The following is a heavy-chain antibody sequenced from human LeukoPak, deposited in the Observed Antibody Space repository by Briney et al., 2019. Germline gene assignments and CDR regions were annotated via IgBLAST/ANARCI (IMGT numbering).Heavy chain of an antibody. CDR2: INPNSGGT. CDR3: ARAGRDTAMVKRGNGYYYYYMDV. CDR1: GYTFTGYY. Sequence: ASVKVSCKASGYTFTGYYMHWVRQAPGQGLEWMGWINPNSGGTNCAQKFQGRVTMTRDTSISTAYMELSSLRSEDMAVYYCARAGRDTAMVKRGNGYYYYYMDVWGKGTTVTVSS. D-gene: IGHD5-18*01. V-gene: IGHV1-2*02. J-gene: IGHJ6*03.